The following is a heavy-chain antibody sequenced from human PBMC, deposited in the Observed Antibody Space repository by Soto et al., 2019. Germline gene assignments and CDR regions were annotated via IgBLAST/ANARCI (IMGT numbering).Heavy chain of an antibody. D-gene: IGHD3-22*01. CDR3: ASSYYYDSSGYYFDY. Sequence: SETLSLSCAVYGGSFCGYYWSWIRQPPGKGLEWIGEINHSGSTNYNPSLKSRVTISVDTSKNQFSLKLSSVTAADTAVYYCASSYYYDSSGYYFDYWGQGTLVTVSS. J-gene: IGHJ4*02. V-gene: IGHV4-34*01. CDR2: INHSGST. CDR1: GGSFCGYY.